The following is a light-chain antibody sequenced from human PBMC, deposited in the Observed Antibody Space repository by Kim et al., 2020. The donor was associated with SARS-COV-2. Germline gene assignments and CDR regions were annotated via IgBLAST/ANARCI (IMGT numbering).Light chain of an antibody. V-gene: IGKV3-20*01. Sequence: PGERATLSCRASQSFSSTYLAWYQQKPGQAPRLLISGASSRATGIPDRFSGSGSGTDFTLTISRLAPEDFGVYYCQQYGSPLLTFGGGTKV. CDR1: QSFSSTY. CDR3: QQYGSPLLT. CDR2: GAS. J-gene: IGKJ4*01.